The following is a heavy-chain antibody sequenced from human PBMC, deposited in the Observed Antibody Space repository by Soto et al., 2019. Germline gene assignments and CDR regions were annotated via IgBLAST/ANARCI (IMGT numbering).Heavy chain of an antibody. CDR3: ARGGSSSWYHIDAFDI. Sequence: PGGSLRLSCAASGFTFSSYWMHWVRQAPGKGLVWVSRINSDGSSTSYADSVKGRFTISRDNAKNTLYLQMNSLRAEDTAVYYCARGGSSSWYHIDAFDIWGQGTMVTVSS. CDR2: INSDGSST. V-gene: IGHV3-74*01. J-gene: IGHJ3*02. CDR1: GFTFSSYW. D-gene: IGHD6-13*01.